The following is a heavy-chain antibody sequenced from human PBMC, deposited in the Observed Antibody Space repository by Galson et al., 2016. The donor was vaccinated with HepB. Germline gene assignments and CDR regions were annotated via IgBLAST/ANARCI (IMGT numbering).Heavy chain of an antibody. CDR3: AKVTRPGISAPRYGMDV. V-gene: IGHV3-23*01. Sequence: SLRLSCAASGFTFSSYAMTWVRQTPGRGLEWVSGISGGATATYNADSVKGRFAISRDNSKNTLFLQMNNLRAEDTALYYCAKVTRPGISAPRYGMDVWGQGTPVTVSS. CDR1: GFTFSSYA. CDR2: ISGGATAT. D-gene: IGHD6-13*01. J-gene: IGHJ6*02.